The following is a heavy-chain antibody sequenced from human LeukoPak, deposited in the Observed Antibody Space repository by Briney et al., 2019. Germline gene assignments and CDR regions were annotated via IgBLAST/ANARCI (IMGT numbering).Heavy chain of an antibody. Sequence: ASVKVSCKASGYTFTSYGISWVRQAPGQGLEWMGWISAYNGNTNYAQKLQGRVTMTTDTSTSTAYMELRSLRSGDTAVYYCAHYGSGSYYGAFDIWGRGTMVTVSS. CDR1: GYTFTSYG. CDR3: AHYGSGSYYGAFDI. D-gene: IGHD3-10*01. CDR2: ISAYNGNT. J-gene: IGHJ3*02. V-gene: IGHV1-18*01.